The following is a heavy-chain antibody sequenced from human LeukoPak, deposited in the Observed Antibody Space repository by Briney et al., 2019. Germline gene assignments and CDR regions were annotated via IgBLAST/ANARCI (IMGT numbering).Heavy chain of an antibody. CDR3: ARYYYGSGSYYQRRYFDY. Sequence: PSETLSLTCAVYGGSFSGYYWSWIRQPPGKGLEWIGEINHSGSTNYNPSLKSRVTISVDTSKNQFSLKLSSVTAADTAVYYCARYYYGSGSYYQRRYFDYWGQGTLVTVSS. CDR2: INHSGST. J-gene: IGHJ4*02. V-gene: IGHV4-34*01. CDR1: GGSFSGYY. D-gene: IGHD3-10*01.